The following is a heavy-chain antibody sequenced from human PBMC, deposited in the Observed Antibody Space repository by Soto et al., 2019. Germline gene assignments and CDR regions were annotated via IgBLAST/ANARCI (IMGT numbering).Heavy chain of an antibody. D-gene: IGHD6-13*01. J-gene: IGHJ6*02. CDR3: AKSWQGYFYYGMDV. Sequence: AQLLQSRGGLGQPGGSLRVSCAGSGFTFSSYAMSWVRQAPGKGLEWVSSITASGDTTYYADSVRGRFTISRDNSKNTLFLQMSSLTAQDTAVYYCAKSWQGYFYYGMDVWGQGTTVTVSS. CDR1: GFTFSSYA. V-gene: IGHV3-23*01. CDR2: ITASGDTT.